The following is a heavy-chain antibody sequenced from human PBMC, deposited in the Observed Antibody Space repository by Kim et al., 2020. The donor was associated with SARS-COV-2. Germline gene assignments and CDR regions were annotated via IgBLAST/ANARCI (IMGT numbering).Heavy chain of an antibody. CDR1: GFTFSSYA. J-gene: IGHJ4*02. D-gene: IGHD6-13*01. Sequence: GGSLRLSCAASGFTFSSYAMSWVRQAPGKGLEWVSVIYSGGSSTYYADSVKGRFTISRDNSKNTLYLQMNSLRAEDTAVYYCAKDQGRHSSRWYITTPEYSFDYWGRGTLVTVSS. CDR2: IYSGGSST. CDR3: AKDQGRHSSRWYITTPEYSFDY. V-gene: IGHV3-23*03.